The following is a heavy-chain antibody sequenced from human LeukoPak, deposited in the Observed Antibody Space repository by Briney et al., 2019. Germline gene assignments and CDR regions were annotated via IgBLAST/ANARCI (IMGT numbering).Heavy chain of an antibody. J-gene: IGHJ5*02. Sequence: ASVKVSCKASGYTFTSYDINWVRQATGQGLEWMGWMNPNSGNTGYAQKFQGRVTMTRNTSISTAYMELRSLRSDDTAVYYCARNWQWLVENWFDPWGQGTLVTVSS. V-gene: IGHV1-8*01. D-gene: IGHD6-19*01. CDR2: MNPNSGNT. CDR3: ARNWQWLVENWFDP. CDR1: GYTFTSYD.